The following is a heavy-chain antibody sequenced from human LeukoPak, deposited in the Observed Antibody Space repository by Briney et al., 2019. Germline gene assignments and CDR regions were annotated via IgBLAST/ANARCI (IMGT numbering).Heavy chain of an antibody. Sequence: SQTLSLTCVISGDSVSSNSAAWNWVRQSPSRGLEWLGRTYYRSKWYSYSAVSVKSRIIINPDTSKNQFSLQLNSVTPEDTAVYYCARDLKDSWAFFDYWGQGTLVTVSS. CDR1: GDSVSSNSAA. CDR2: TYYRSKWYS. D-gene: IGHD3-16*01. CDR3: ARDLKDSWAFFDY. V-gene: IGHV6-1*01. J-gene: IGHJ4*02.